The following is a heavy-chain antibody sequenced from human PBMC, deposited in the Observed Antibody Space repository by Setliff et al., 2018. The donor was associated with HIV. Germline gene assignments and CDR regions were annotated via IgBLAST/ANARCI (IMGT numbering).Heavy chain of an antibody. CDR3: VSDASPDYDSGGYSAGGH. CDR2: IGGSGSAI. V-gene: IGHV3-48*01. Sequence: GGSLRLSCAVSGFIFNTYSMNWVRQAPGKGLEWVSYIGGSGSAIYYADSVKGRFTISRDNAKNSLYLQLNSLRAEDTAVYYCVSDASPDYDSGGYSAGGHWGRGTLVTVSS. D-gene: IGHD3-22*01. J-gene: IGHJ4*02. CDR1: GFIFNTYS.